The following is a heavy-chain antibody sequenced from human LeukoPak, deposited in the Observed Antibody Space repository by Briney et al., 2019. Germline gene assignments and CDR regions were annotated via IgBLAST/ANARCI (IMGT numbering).Heavy chain of an antibody. D-gene: IGHD3-10*01. Sequence: GGSLRLSCAASGFTVSSNYMNWVRQAPGKGLEWVSVTSSGGNTYYADSVKGRLTISRDNSKNTLYLQMSSLSAEDTAVYYCARTTTPHYYGSGSYALGYWGQGTLVTVPS. CDR3: ARTTTPHYYGSGSYALGY. CDR1: GFTVSSNY. J-gene: IGHJ4*02. V-gene: IGHV3-66*02. CDR2: TSSGGNT.